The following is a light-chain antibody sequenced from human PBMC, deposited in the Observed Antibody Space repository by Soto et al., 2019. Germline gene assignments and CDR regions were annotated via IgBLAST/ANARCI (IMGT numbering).Light chain of an antibody. J-gene: IGLJ1*01. CDR2: GNS. CDR1: SSNIGAGYD. V-gene: IGLV1-40*02. Sequence: QAVVTQPPSVSGAPGQRVTISCTGSSSNIGAGYDVHWYQQLPGTAPKLLIYGNSNRPSGVPDRFSGSKSGTSASLAITGLRAEDDADYYCQSYDSSLSGYVFGTGTKLTVL. CDR3: QSYDSSLSGYV.